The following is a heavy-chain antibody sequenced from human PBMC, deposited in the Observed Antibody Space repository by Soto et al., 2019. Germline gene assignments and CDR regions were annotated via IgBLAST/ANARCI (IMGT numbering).Heavy chain of an antibody. CDR3: ASGGKTNRSFFDY. J-gene: IGHJ4*02. D-gene: IGHD2-15*01. V-gene: IGHV4-30-4*01. CDR1: GGSISSGDYY. CDR2: IYYSGST. Sequence: SETLSLTCTVSGGSISSGDYYWSWIRQPPGKGLEWIGYIYYSGSTYYNPSLKSRVTISVDTSKNQFSLKLSSVTAADTAVYYCASGGKTNRSFFDYWGQGTLVTVSS.